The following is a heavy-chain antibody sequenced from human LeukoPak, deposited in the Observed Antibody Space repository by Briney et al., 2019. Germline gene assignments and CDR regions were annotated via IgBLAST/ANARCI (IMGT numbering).Heavy chain of an antibody. Sequence: SETLSLTCTVSGYSISSGYYWGWIRQPPGKGLEWIGSIYHSGSTYYNPSLKSRVTMSVDTSKNQFSLKLSSVTAADTAVYYCAREGRGWLQYDAFDIWGQGTMVTVSS. V-gene: IGHV4-38-2*02. CDR2: IYHSGST. D-gene: IGHD5-24*01. CDR1: GYSISSGYY. CDR3: AREGRGWLQYDAFDI. J-gene: IGHJ3*02.